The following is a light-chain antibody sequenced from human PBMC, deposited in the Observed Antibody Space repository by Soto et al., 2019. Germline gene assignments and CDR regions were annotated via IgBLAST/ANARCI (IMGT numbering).Light chain of an antibody. CDR1: QSISDY. CDR2: GAS. J-gene: IGKJ3*01. Sequence: DIQMTQSPSSLSASVGDRVAITCRATQSISDYLNWYQQKPGKALKLLIYGASNLQSGVPSGFSGSGSGTDFTLTISGLQPEDFGIYYCQQSYSLPFTFGPGTKVDVK. V-gene: IGKV1-39*01. CDR3: QQSYSLPFT.